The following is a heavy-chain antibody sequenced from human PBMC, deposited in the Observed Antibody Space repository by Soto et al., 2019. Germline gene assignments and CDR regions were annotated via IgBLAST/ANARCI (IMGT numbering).Heavy chain of an antibody. J-gene: IGHJ4*02. V-gene: IGHV3-48*01. CDR3: AKRSLTPAAMKSPFDY. CDR1: GFTFSSYS. Sequence: PGGSLRLSCAASGFTFSSYSMNWVRQAPGKGLEWVSYISSSSSTIYYADSVKGRFTISRDNAKNTLYLQVNSLRAEDTAAYYCAKRSLTPAAMKSPFDYWGQGTLVTVSS. D-gene: IGHD2-2*01. CDR2: ISSSSSTI.